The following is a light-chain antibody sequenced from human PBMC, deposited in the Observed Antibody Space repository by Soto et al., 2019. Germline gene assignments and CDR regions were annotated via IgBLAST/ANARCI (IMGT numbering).Light chain of an antibody. CDR2: GAS. CDR1: QSVSSSY. Sequence: EIVLTQSSGTLSLSPGERATLSCRASQSVSSSYLAWYQQKPGQAPRLIIYGASSRATGIPDRFSGSGSGTDFTLTIRRLEPEDFAVYYCQQYGSSPGTFGQGTKVEIK. CDR3: QQYGSSPGT. V-gene: IGKV3-20*01. J-gene: IGKJ1*01.